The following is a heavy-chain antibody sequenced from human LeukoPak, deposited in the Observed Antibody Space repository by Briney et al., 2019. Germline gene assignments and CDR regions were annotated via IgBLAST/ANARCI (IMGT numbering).Heavy chain of an antibody. CDR2: IYPGGSDT. J-gene: IGHJ4*02. CDR3: ARHRVSYSSSSLFDY. CDR1: GYSFTSYW. D-gene: IGHD6-6*01. V-gene: IGHV5-51*01. Sequence: GEPLKISCKGSGYSFTSYWIGWVRQMPGKGLEWMGIIYPGGSDTRYSPSFQGQVTISADKSISTAYLQWSSLKASDTAMYYCARHRVSYSSSSLFDYWGQGTLVTVSS.